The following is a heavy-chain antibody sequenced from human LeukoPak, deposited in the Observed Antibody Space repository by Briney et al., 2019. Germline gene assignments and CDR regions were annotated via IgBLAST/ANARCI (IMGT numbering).Heavy chain of an antibody. CDR3: ASWQWFGEHY. CDR2: IYHSGST. Sequence: PSETLSLTCAISCYSISSGYYWGWIRQPPGKGLEWIGSIYHSGSTYYNPSLKSRVTISVDTSKNQFSLKLSSVTAADTAVYYCASWQWFGEHYWGQGTLVTVSS. V-gene: IGHV4-38-2*01. D-gene: IGHD3-10*01. CDR1: CYSISSGYY. J-gene: IGHJ4*02.